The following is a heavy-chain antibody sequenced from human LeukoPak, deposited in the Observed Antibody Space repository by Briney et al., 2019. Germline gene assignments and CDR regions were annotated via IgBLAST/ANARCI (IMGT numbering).Heavy chain of an antibody. Sequence: SETLSLTCAVCGGSFSGYYWSWIRQPPGKGLEWIGEINHSGSTNYNPSLKSPVTISVDTSKNQFSLKLNSVTAADTAVYYCARSKGVYYASRSFYNREDFWGQGTLVTVSS. CDR2: INHSGST. V-gene: IGHV4-34*01. D-gene: IGHD3-10*01. J-gene: IGHJ4*02. CDR1: GGSFSGYY. CDR3: ARSKGVYYASRSFYNREDF.